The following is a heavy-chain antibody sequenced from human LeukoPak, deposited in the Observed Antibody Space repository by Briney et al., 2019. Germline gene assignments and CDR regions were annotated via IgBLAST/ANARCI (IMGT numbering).Heavy chain of an antibody. V-gene: IGHV4-38-2*02. CDR1: GYSISSDNY. CDR3: ARALLIMVRGVRPLFDY. CDR2: IFHSGST. J-gene: IGHJ4*02. Sequence: SETLSLTCTVSGYSISSDNYWGWIRQPPEKGLEWIGNIFHSGSTYYNPSLESRVIISVDTSKNQFSPKLTSVTAADTAVYYCARALLIMVRGVRPLFDYWGQGTLVTVSS. D-gene: IGHD3-10*01.